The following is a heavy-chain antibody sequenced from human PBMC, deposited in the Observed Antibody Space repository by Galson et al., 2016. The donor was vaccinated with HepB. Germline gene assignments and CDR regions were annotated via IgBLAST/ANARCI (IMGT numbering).Heavy chain of an antibody. CDR3: AKDLTPVEMSTLDY. D-gene: IGHD5-24*01. CDR2: ISYDGSNK. V-gene: IGHV3-30*18. J-gene: IGHJ4*02. CDR1: GFTFSSYG. Sequence: SLRLSCAASGFTFSSYGMHWVRQAPGKGLEWVALISYDGSNKYYADSVKGRFTISRDNSKNTLYLQMNSLRPEDTAVYYGAKDLTPVEMSTLDYWGQGTRVTASS.